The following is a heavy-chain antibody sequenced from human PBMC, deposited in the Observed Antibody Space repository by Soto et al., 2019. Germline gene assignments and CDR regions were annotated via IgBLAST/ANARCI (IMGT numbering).Heavy chain of an antibody. V-gene: IGHV3-23*01. CDR3: ATYSSGWYFSYYFDY. J-gene: IGHJ4*02. D-gene: IGHD6-19*01. Sequence: GGSLRLSCAASGFTFRSYAMSWVRQAPGKGLEWVSAISGSGGSTYYADSVKGRFTISRDNSKNMLYLQMNSLRAEDTAVYYCATYSSGWYFSYYFDYWGQGTLVTVSS. CDR1: GFTFRSYA. CDR2: ISGSGGST.